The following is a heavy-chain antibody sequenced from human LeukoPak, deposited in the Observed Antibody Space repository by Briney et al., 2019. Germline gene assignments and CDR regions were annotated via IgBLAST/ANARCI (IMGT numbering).Heavy chain of an antibody. CDR3: AGSGYSDS. D-gene: IGHD2-15*01. Sequence: PSETLSLTCTVSGVSVSSGSYYWSWIRQPPGKGLEWIGYIYYSGSTNYNPSLKSRVTISVDTSKNQFSLKLSSVTAADTAVYYCAGSGYSDSWGQGTLVTVSS. J-gene: IGHJ4*02. V-gene: IGHV4-61*01. CDR1: GVSVSSGSYY. CDR2: IYYSGST.